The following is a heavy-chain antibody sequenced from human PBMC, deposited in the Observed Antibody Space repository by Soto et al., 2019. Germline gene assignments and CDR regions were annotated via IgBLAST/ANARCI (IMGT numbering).Heavy chain of an antibody. J-gene: IGHJ6*02. CDR1: GGSISSGGYY. CDR2: IYYSGST. D-gene: IGHD3-9*01. V-gene: IGHV4-31*03. CDR3: ARVDALRYFDWLDYYGMDV. Sequence: SETLSLTCTVSGGSISSGGYYWSWIRQHPGKGLEWIGYIYYSGSTYYNPSLKSRVTISVDTSKNQFSLKLSSVTAADTAVYYCARVDALRYFDWLDYYGMDVWGQGTTVTVSS.